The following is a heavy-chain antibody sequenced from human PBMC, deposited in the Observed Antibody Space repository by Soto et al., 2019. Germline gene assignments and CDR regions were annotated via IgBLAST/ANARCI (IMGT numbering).Heavy chain of an antibody. D-gene: IGHD3-9*01. J-gene: IGHJ4*02. CDR2: INSDGRKM. CDR3: ARDYYGLLTDYYFDH. CDR1: GFSFSSYS. V-gene: IGHV3-74*01. Sequence: EVQLVESGGGLVQPGGSLRLSCAASGFSFSSYSMHWVRQAPGEGLVWISRINSDGRKMVYADSVKGRFTISRDNAKKTLYLEMSGLGAEDTAVYYCARDYYGLLTDYYFDHWGQGTLVTVSS.